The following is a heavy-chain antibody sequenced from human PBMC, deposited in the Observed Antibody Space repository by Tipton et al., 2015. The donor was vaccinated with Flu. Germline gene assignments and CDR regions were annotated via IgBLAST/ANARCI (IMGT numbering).Heavy chain of an antibody. CDR2: IYYSGST. V-gene: IGHV4-59*08. J-gene: IGHJ4*02. D-gene: IGHD5/OR15-5a*01. CDR3: ARQALAYSTSHHFDY. Sequence: TLSLTCTVSGDSISSYYWSWIRQPPGKGLEWIGYIYYSGSTNYNPSLKSRVTISVDTSKNQFSLKLSSVTAADTAVYYCARQALAYSTSHHFDYWGQGTLVTVSS. CDR1: GDSISSYY.